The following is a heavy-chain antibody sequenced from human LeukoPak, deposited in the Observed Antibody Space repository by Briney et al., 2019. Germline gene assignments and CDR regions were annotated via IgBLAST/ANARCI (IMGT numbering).Heavy chain of an antibody. Sequence: PSETLSLTSTVSLGSISSSAYSSGWVRQPPGKGLGWIGNIYHSGNIYYNASLKSRVAISVDTSKNQFSLKLNSVTATDTAVYHCARQYGAGYSSTWYFDYWGQGTLVTVSS. D-gene: IGHD2-2*01. CDR1: LGSISSSAYS. CDR2: IYHSGNI. V-gene: IGHV4-39*01. J-gene: IGHJ4*02. CDR3: ARQYGAGYSSTWYFDY.